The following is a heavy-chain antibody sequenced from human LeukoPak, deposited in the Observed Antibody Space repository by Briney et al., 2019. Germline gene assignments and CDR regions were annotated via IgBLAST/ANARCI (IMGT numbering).Heavy chain of an antibody. CDR2: INHSGST. CDR3: ARASVAAHRTYYYYMDV. D-gene: IGHD6-19*01. Sequence: SETLSLTCGVYGGSFSGYYWSWIRQPPGKGLEWIGEINHSGSTNYNPSLKSRVTISVDTSKSQFSLKLSSVTAADTAVCYCARASVAAHRTYYYYMDVWGKGTTVTISS. J-gene: IGHJ6*03. CDR1: GGSFSGYY. V-gene: IGHV4-34*01.